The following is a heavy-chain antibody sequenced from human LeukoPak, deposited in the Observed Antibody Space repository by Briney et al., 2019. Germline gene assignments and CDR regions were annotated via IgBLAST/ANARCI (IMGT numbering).Heavy chain of an antibody. CDR2: IYYSGTT. J-gene: IGHJ5*02. D-gene: IGHD2-15*01. CDR3: ARVGVNCSGASCYPNWFDP. Sequence: PSETLSLTCTVSGGSISNYYWNWIRQPPGKGLELIGYIYYSGTTNYNPSLKSRVTISVDTSKTQFSLNLRSVTAADTAVYYCARVGVNCSGASCYPNWFDPWGQGTLVTVSS. CDR1: GGSISNYY. V-gene: IGHV4-59*12.